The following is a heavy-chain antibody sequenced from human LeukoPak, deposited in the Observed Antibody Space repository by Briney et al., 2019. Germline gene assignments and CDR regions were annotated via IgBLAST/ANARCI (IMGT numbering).Heavy chain of an antibody. J-gene: IGHJ6*03. CDR1: GGSISSYY. Sequence: SETLSLTCTVSGGSISSYYWSWIRQPPGKGLEWIGYIYYSGSTNYNPSLKSRVTISVDTSKNQFSLKLSSVAAADTAVYYCARAGGFAGYMDVWGKGTTVTISS. CDR3: ARAGGFAGYMDV. V-gene: IGHV4-59*01. CDR2: IYYSGST. D-gene: IGHD3-16*01.